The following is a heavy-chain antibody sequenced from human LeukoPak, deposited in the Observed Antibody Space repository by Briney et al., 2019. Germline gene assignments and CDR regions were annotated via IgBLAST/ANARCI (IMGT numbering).Heavy chain of an antibody. D-gene: IGHD2-8*01. CDR1: GFTFSTYS. Sequence: GGSLRLSCAASGFTFSTYSMNWVRQAPGKGLEWVSSISSSSTYIHDADSVKGRFTISRDNAKNSLFLQMNSLRAEDTAVYYCARALIGYYFDYWGQGTLVTVSS. CDR2: ISSSSTYI. CDR3: ARALIGYYFDY. V-gene: IGHV3-21*01. J-gene: IGHJ4*02.